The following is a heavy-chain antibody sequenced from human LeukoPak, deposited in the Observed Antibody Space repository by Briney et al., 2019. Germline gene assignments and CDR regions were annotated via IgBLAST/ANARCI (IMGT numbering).Heavy chain of an antibody. V-gene: IGHV3-21*01. CDR2: ISSSSSYI. CDR3: ARPLTSGSYSFDY. CDR1: GFTFSSYS. J-gene: IGHJ4*02. D-gene: IGHD1-26*01. Sequence: SGGSLRLSCAASGFTFSSYSMNRVRQAPGKGLEWVSSISSSSSYIYYADSVTGRFTISRDNAKNSLYLQMNSLRAEDTAVYYCARPLTSGSYSFDYWGQGTLVTVSS.